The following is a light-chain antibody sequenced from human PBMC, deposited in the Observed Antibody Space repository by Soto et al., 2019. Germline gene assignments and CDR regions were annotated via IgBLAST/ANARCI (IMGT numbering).Light chain of an antibody. V-gene: IGLV1-40*01. CDR3: QSYDNSLSGYV. CDR2: GNN. Sequence: QAVVTQPPSVSGAPGQRVTISCTGSSSNIGAGYDVHWYQQFPGTAPKLLIYGNNNRPSGVPDRFSGSKSGTSASLAITGLQADDEADYYCQSYDNSLSGYVFGAGTKLTVL. J-gene: IGLJ1*01. CDR1: SSNIGAGYD.